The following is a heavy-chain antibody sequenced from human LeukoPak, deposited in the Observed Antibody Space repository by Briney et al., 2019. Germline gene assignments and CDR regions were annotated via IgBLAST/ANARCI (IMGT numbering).Heavy chain of an antibody. CDR1: GFTFSSYT. J-gene: IGHJ3*02. D-gene: IGHD2-15*01. CDR2: ISYDGSNK. Sequence: GRSLRLSCAASGFTFSSYTMHWVRQAPGKGLEWVAVISYDGSNKYYADSVKGRFTISRDNSKNTLYLQMNSLRAEDTAVYYCARDLPQVAAAAPVHDAFDIWGQGTMVTVSS. V-gene: IGHV3-30-3*01. CDR3: ARDLPQVAAAAPVHDAFDI.